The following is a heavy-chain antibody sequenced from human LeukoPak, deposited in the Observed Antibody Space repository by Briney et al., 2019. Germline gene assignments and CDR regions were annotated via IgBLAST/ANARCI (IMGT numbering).Heavy chain of an antibody. CDR3: ARVGDGYNFDF. CDR2: ITRDGSYA. CDR1: GFAFSNYW. D-gene: IGHD5-24*01. V-gene: IGHV3-74*01. Sequence: GGSLRLSCAASGFAFSNYWMYWVRQVPGKGLVWVSRITRDGSYANYADSVKGRFTFSRDNARNTLYLQMNSLRAEDTAVYYCARVGDGYNFDFWGQGALVTVSS. J-gene: IGHJ4*02.